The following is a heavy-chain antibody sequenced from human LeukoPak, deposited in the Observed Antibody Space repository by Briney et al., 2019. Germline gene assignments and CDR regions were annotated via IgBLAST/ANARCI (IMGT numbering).Heavy chain of an antibody. CDR1: GGSISSYY. Sequence: SETLSLTCTVSGGSISSYYWSWIRQPPGKGLEWIGYIYYSGSTNYNPSLKSRVTISVDMSKNQFSLKLSSVTAADTAVYYCARLSCSSTSCYIGLNYGMDVWGQGTTVTVSS. CDR2: IYYSGST. J-gene: IGHJ6*02. D-gene: IGHD2-2*02. CDR3: ARLSCSSTSCYIGLNYGMDV. V-gene: IGHV4-59*01.